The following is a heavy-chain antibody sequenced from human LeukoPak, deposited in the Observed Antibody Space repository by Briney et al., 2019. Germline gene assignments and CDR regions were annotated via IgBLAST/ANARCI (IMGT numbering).Heavy chain of an antibody. D-gene: IGHD6-6*01. CDR1: GGSFSGYY. CDR2: INHSGST. V-gene: IGHV4-34*01. CDR3: ARETAARDAFDI. Sequence: SETLSLTCAVYGGSFSGYYWSWIRQPSGKGLEWIGEINHSGSTDYNPSLKSRVTISVDTSKNQFSLKLSSVTAADTAVYYCARETAARDAFDIWGQGTMVTVSS. J-gene: IGHJ3*02.